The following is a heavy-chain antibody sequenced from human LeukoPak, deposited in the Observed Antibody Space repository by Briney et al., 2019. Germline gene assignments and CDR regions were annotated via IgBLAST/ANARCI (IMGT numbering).Heavy chain of an antibody. D-gene: IGHD2-21*01. J-gene: IGHJ4*02. CDR3: ARDPSMTAVSAYSFDF. V-gene: IGHV3-7*01. Sequence: GRSLRLSCAASGFTFSSYWMSWVRQAPGKGLEWVASIKQDGSETYYVDSLKGRFMISKDNAQNLLFLKMNSLRVEDAAVYFCARDPSMTAVSAYSFDFWGQGTLVTVSS. CDR1: GFTFSSYW. CDR2: IKQDGSET.